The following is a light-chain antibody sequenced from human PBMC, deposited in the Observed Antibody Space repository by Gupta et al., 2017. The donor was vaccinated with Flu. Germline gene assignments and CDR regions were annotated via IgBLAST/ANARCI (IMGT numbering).Light chain of an antibody. J-gene: IGLJ2*01. Sequence: SVLTQPPSVDGAPGPRVTIYCTGSSSNIGTAYDVHWYQQLTGAAPKLLIYANKNPPSGFAVCFSDSKSGTSASLSITGLHPEDDADYYCQSYDTSLSAVIFGVGTKVTVL. CDR2: ANK. V-gene: IGLV1-40*01. CDR1: SSNIGTAYD. CDR3: QSYDTSLSAVI.